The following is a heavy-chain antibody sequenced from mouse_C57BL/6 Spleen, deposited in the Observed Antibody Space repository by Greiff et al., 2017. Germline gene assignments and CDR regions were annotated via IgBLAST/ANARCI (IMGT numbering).Heavy chain of an antibody. J-gene: IGHJ4*01. D-gene: IGHD2-1*01. CDR2: IYPGDGDA. CDR1: GYAFSSYW. V-gene: IGHV1-80*01. Sequence: QVQLKESGAELVKPGASVKISCKASGYAFSSYWMNWVKQRPGKGLEWIGQIYPGDGDANYNGKFKGKATLTADKSSSTAYMQLSSLTSEDSAVYFCARSPIYYGNPYAMDYWGQGTSVTVSS. CDR3: ARSPIYYGNPYAMDY.